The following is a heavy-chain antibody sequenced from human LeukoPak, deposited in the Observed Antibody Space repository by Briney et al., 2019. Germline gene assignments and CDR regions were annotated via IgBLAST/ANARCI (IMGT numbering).Heavy chain of an antibody. J-gene: IGHJ3*02. D-gene: IGHD3-10*01. CDR2: IYTSGST. CDR3: ARDGPISMYYGPLPAAFDI. CDR1: GGSISSYY. V-gene: IGHV4-4*07. Sequence: SSETLSLTCTVSGGSISSYYWSWIRQPAGKGLEWIGRIYTSGSTNYNPSLKSRVTMSVDTSKSQFSLKLSSVTAADTAVYYCARDGPISMYYGPLPAAFDIWGQGTMVTVSS.